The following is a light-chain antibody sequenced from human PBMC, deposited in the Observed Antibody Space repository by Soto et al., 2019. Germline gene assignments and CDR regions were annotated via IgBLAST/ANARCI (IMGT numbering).Light chain of an antibody. CDR1: ETIGRAY. J-gene: IGKJ2*01. V-gene: IGKV3-20*01. Sequence: IVLTQSPGTVSLSPGERATRSCRASETIGRAYFAWYQHRPGRTPRLVLSGTSNRAAGIPDRFGGSGSGADFTLTITGVDPEDSAVHYCHQYATSPFTFGQGTKLEIK. CDR2: GTS. CDR3: HQYATSPFT.